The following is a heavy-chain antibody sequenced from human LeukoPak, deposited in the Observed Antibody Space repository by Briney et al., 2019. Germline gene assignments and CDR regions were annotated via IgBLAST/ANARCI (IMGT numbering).Heavy chain of an antibody. J-gene: IGHJ4*02. Sequence: PGGSLRLSCAASGFTFSSYGMHWVRQAPGKGLEWVAFIRYDGSNKYYADSVKGRFTISRDNSKNTPYLQMNSLRAEDTAVYYCARIMVRGVINAGADYWGQGTLVTVSS. D-gene: IGHD3-10*01. CDR1: GFTFSSYG. V-gene: IGHV3-30*02. CDR3: ARIMVRGVINAGADY. CDR2: IRYDGSNK.